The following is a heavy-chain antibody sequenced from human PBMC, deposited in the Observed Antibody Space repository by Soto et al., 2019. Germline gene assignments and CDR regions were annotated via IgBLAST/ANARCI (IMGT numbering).Heavy chain of an antibody. CDR1: GGCISGSC. CDR2: IHYSGST. D-gene: IGHD2-15*01. CDR3: TKYCRTDAEGYSFVY. J-gene: IGHJ4*02. Sequence: ASETLSLTCTVSGGCISGSCRSWIRQTPGKVLEWVGYIHYSGSTNYNPSLKSRVTMSVDSAKNQFSLQLSSVTAADTAVYFCTKYCRTDAEGYSFVYSGQGALVTV. V-gene: IGHV4-59*01.